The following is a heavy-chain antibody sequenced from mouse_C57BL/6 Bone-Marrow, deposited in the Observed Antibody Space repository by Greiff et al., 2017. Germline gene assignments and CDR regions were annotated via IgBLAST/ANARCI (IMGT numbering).Heavy chain of an antibody. CDR1: GFTFSSYA. CDR2: ISDGGSYT. CDR3: ARDPWFAY. Sequence: EVKVVESGGGLVKPGGSLKLSCAASGFTFSSYAMSWVRQTPEKRLEWVATISDGGSYTYYPDNVKGRFTISRDNAKNNLYLQMSHLKSEDTAMYYCARDPWFAYSGQGTLVTVSA. V-gene: IGHV5-4*01. J-gene: IGHJ3*01.